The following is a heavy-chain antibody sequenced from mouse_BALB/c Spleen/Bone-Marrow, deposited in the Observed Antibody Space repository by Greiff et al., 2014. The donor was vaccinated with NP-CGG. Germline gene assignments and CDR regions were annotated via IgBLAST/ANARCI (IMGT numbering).Heavy chain of an antibody. J-gene: IGHJ2*01. CDR2: IRNKANGYTT. CDR1: GFTFTDHY. CDR3: ARDKGRVSFDY. V-gene: IGHV7-3*02. Sequence: EVNLVESGGGLVQPGGSLRLSCATSGFTFTDHYMNWVRQPPGKALEWLGFIRNKANGYTTEYSASVKSRFTISRDNSQNILYLQMNTLRADDSATYYCARDKGRVSFDYWGQGTTLTVSS.